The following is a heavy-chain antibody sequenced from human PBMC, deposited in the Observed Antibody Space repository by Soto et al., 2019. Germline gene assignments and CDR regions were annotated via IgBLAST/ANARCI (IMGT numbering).Heavy chain of an antibody. V-gene: IGHV1-69*14. J-gene: IGHJ6*02. D-gene: IGHD1-1*01. CDR3: ARDKDREQLGGNYYYTLDV. Sequence: QVQLVQSGAEVVKPGSSVKVSCKASGDTFDTFAISWVRQAPGQGLEWMGGIIPIFRTPDYGQKFQGRVTITADTSTSTADMELRSLRSEYTAVYYCARDKDREQLGGNYYYTLDVWGQGTTVTVSS. CDR1: GDTFDTFA. CDR2: IIPIFRTP.